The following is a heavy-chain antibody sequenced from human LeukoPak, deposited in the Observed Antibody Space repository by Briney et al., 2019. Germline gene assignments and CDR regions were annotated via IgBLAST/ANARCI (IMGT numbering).Heavy chain of an antibody. CDR2: IYYSGST. D-gene: IGHD2-15*01. V-gene: IGHV4-39*07. J-gene: IGHJ4*02. CDR1: GGSISSSSYY. CDR3: AREMRYCSGGSCYYRDY. Sequence: SETLSLTCTASGGSISSSSYYWGWIRQPPGQGLEWIGSIYYSGSTYYNPSLKSRVTISVDTSKNQFSLKLSSVTAADTAVYYCAREMRYCSGGSCYYRDYWGQGTLVTVSS.